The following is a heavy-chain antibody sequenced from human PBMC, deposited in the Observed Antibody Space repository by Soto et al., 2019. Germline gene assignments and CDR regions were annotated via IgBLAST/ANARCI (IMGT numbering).Heavy chain of an antibody. CDR1: GYTFTSYA. Sequence: ASVKVSCKASGYTFTSYAMHWVRQAPGQRLEWMGWINAGNGNTKYSQKFQGRVTITRDTSASTAYMELSSLRSEDTAVYYCAREAHGKLSALDIWGQGTMVTVS. D-gene: IGHD1-7*01. CDR2: INAGNGNT. V-gene: IGHV1-3*01. CDR3: AREAHGKLSALDI. J-gene: IGHJ3*02.